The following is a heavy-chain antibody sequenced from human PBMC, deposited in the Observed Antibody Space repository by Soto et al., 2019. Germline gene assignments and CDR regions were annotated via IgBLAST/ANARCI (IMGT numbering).Heavy chain of an antibody. CDR3: ARGATIFGVVETYYFDF. V-gene: IGHV4-39*01. J-gene: IGHJ4*02. CDR1: GGSISSSSYY. CDR2: IYYSGST. Sequence: PSETLSLTCTVSGGSISSSSYYWGWIRQPPGKGLEWIGSIYYSGSTYYNPSLKSRVTISVDTSKNQFSLKLSSVTAADTAVYYCARGATIFGVVETYYFDFWGQGTLVTVS. D-gene: IGHD3-3*01.